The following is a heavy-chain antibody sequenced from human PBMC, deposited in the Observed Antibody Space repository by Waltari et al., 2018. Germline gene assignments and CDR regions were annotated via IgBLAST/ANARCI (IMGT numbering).Heavy chain of an antibody. CDR2: MYHGGST. J-gene: IGHJ4*02. V-gene: IGHV4-4*02. Sequence: QVQLQESGPGLVKPSGTLSLTCAVSGGSISSSNWWSWVRQPPGKGLEWIGEMYHGGSTHYNPSLKRQVTISVDKSKNQFSLKLSSVTAADTAVYYCARRLMKQLVPFDYWGQGTLVTVSS. CDR3: ARRLMKQLVPFDY. D-gene: IGHD6-6*01. CDR1: GGSISSSNW.